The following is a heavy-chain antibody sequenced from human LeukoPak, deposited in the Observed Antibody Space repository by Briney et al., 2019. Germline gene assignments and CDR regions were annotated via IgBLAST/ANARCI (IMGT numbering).Heavy chain of an antibody. CDR1: GGSISSYY. Sequence: SESLSLTCTVPGGSISSYYWSWIRQPPGKGLEWIGYIYYSGSTNYNPSLKSRVTISVDTSKNQFSLKLSSVTAADTAVYYCARSHGSGSYYDNWFDPWGQGTLVTVSS. CDR2: IYYSGST. CDR3: ARSHGSGSYYDNWFDP. V-gene: IGHV4-59*01. J-gene: IGHJ5*02. D-gene: IGHD3-10*01.